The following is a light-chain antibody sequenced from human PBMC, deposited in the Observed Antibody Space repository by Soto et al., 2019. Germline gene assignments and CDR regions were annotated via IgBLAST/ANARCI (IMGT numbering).Light chain of an antibody. CDR3: QQYDNSPLT. Sequence: PGERAALSCRASQSVSSSYLAWYQQKPGQAPRLLIYGASNRATGIADRFSGSGSGTDFTLTISRLEPEDFAVYYCQQYDNSPLTFGGGTKVDI. J-gene: IGKJ4*01. V-gene: IGKV3-20*01. CDR2: GAS. CDR1: QSVSSSY.